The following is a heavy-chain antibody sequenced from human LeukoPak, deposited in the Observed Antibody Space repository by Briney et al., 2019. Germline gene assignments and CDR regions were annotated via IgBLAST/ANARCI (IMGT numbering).Heavy chain of an antibody. CDR1: GFIFNNYA. V-gene: IGHV3-23*01. D-gene: IGHD2-8*01. CDR3: AKYCSCISDVCHGDFDY. J-gene: IGHJ4*02. CDR2: ISCSGGST. Sequence: GGSLRLSCAASGFIFNNYAMSWVRQAPGKGLEWVSTISCSGGSTYYADSVKGRFTISRDNSKKTVYLQMNSLRAEDTAVYYCAKYCSCISDVCHGDFDYCDRGTVVIVSA.